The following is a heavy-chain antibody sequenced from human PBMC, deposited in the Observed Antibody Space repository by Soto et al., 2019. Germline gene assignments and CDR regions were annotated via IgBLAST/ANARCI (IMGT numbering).Heavy chain of an antibody. CDR3: AKAAVAGNYFDY. Sequence: EVQLVESGGVVVQPGGSLRLSCAASGFTFDDYTMHWVRQAPGKGLEWVSLISWDGGSTYYADSVKGRFTISRDNSKNSLYLQMNSLRTESTALYYCAKAAVAGNYFDYWGQGTLVTVAS. CDR1: GFTFDDYT. CDR2: ISWDGGST. V-gene: IGHV3-43*01. J-gene: IGHJ4*02. D-gene: IGHD6-19*01.